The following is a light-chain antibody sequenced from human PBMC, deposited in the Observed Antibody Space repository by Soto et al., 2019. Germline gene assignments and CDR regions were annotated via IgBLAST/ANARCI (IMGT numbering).Light chain of an antibody. J-gene: IGKJ1*01. CDR3: LQAAHWPRT. CDR2: EAS. V-gene: IGKV2-30*01. Sequence: VVMTQSPLSLPVTLGQPASISCRASQSLVSSDGNTYLNWIQQRPGQSPRRLIYEASNRDSGVPARFSGSGEGGNYTERRGRVEAEDVGTYYWLQAAHWPRTFGQGTKVYI. CDR1: QSLVSSDGNTY.